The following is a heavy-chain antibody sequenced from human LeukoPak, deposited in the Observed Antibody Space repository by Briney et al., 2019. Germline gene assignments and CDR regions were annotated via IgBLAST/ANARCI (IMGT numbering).Heavy chain of an antibody. CDR2: INPNSGGT. CDR3: ARDDCSSTSCYYRY. CDR1: GYTFTGYY. J-gene: IGHJ4*02. V-gene: IGHV1-2*02. Sequence: ASVKVSCKASGYTFTGYYTHWVRQAPGQGLEWMGWINPNSGGTNYAQKFQGRVTMTRDTSISTAYMELSRLRSDDTAVYYCARDDCSSTSCYYRYWGQGTLVTVSS. D-gene: IGHD2-2*01.